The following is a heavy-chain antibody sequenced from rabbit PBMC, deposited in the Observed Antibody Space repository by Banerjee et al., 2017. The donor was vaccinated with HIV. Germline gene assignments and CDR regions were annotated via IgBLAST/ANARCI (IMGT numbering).Heavy chain of an antibody. V-gene: IGHV1S45*01. D-gene: IGHD1-1*01. CDR1: GFSFSNKYV. CDR3: VRAIASSSGAHYFTL. CDR2: INTSSGNT. Sequence: QEQLEESGGDLVMPEGSLTLTCTASGFSFSNKYVMCWVRQAPGKGLEWIACINTSSGNTVYASWAKGRFTISKTSSTTVTLQMTSLTAADTATYFCVRAIASSSGAHYFTLWGQGTLVTVS. J-gene: IGHJ4*01.